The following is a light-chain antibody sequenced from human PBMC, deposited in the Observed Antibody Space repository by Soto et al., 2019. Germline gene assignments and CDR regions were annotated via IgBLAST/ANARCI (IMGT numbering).Light chain of an antibody. CDR1: IIGSKR. J-gene: IGLJ3*02. Sequence: SYELTQPPSVSVAPGQTASITCGGNIIGSKRVHWYQQKPGQAPVLVVYDDRDRPSGIAERFSGSNSGNTATLTISRVEVGDEADYHCQVWDSSSDHWVFGGGTKRTVL. CDR3: QVWDSSSDHWV. CDR2: DDR. V-gene: IGLV3-21*02.